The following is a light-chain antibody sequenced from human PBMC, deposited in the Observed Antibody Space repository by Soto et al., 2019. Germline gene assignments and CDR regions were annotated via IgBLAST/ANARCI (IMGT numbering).Light chain of an antibody. CDR2: DVT. V-gene: IGLV2-14*01. CDR3: SSSTSSNSLVV. Sequence: QSALTQPASVSESPGQSITIPCTGTSSDIGGYNYVSWYQQYPGKAPKLMIYDVTNRPSGVSNRFSGSKSGNTASLTISGLQAEDEANYYCSSSTSSNSLVVFGGGTKVTVL. J-gene: IGLJ2*01. CDR1: SSDIGGYNY.